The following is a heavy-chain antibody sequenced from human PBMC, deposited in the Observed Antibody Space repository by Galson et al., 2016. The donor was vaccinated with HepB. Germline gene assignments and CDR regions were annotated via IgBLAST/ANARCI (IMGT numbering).Heavy chain of an antibody. CDR1: GFTFSNYA. CDR3: AKDRAGSISWGFGT. Sequence: SLRLSCAASGFTFSNYAMNWVRQAPGEGLQWVSTISDSGSSTYYADSVQGRFTISRDNSKNTLYLQMNSLRAEDTAVYYCAKDRAGSISWGFGTWGQGALVTVSS. D-gene: IGHD3-10*01. V-gene: IGHV3-23*01. CDR2: ISDSGSST. J-gene: IGHJ5*02.